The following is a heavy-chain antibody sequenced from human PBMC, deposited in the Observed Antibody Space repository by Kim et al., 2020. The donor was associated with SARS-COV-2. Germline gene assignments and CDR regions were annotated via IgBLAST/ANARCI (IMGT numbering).Heavy chain of an antibody. Sequence: GGSLRLSCVASGFTFSYFSMHWVRQAPGKGLVWVARINSDATYTYYSDSLKGRFTISRDNAKNTLYLQMDSLRDEDTAVYYCVRDRVTMVTTAWDGLDVWGQGTTVTASS. J-gene: IGHJ6*02. CDR3: VRDRVTMVTTAWDGLDV. V-gene: IGHV3-74*01. D-gene: IGHD4-17*01. CDR1: GFTFSYFS. CDR2: INSDATYT.